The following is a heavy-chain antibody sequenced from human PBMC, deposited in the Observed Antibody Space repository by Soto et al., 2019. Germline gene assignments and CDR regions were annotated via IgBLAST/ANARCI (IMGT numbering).Heavy chain of an antibody. CDR2: IWYDGSNK. D-gene: IGHD6-19*01. CDR1: GFTFSSYG. Sequence: GGSLRLSCAASGFTFSSYGMHWVRQAPGKGLEWVAVIWYDGSNKYYADSVKGRFTISRDTSKNKLYLKMNSLRAEDTAVYYCARAYSSGRLDHDAFDIWGQGKMVTVSS. CDR3: ARAYSSGRLDHDAFDI. J-gene: IGHJ3*02. V-gene: IGHV3-33*01.